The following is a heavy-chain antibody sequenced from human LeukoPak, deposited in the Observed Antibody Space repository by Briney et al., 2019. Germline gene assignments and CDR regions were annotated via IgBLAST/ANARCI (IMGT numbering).Heavy chain of an antibody. D-gene: IGHD6-19*01. J-gene: IGHJ6*02. CDR3: ARVHSSGTSIFYGMDV. CDR2: IYYSGST. CDR1: GGSISSYY. V-gene: IGHV4-59*01. Sequence: PSETLSLTCTASGGSISSYYWSWIRQPPGKGLEWIGYIYYSGSTNYNPSLKSRVTISVDTSKNQFSLKLSSVTAADTAVYYCARVHSSGTSIFYGMDVWGQGTTVTVSS.